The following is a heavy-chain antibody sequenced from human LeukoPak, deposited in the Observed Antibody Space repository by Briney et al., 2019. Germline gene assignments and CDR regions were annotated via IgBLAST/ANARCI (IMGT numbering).Heavy chain of an antibody. J-gene: IGHJ3*02. D-gene: IGHD4-23*01. CDR3: AKQIYGGHPLGAFDI. CDR1: GFTFSNYW. V-gene: IGHV3-9*01. CDR2: ISWNSGSI. Sequence: GGSLRLSCAASGFTFSNYWMHWVRQAPGKGLVWVSGISWNSGSIGYADSVKGRFTISRDNAKNSLYLQMNSLRAEDTALYYCAKQIYGGHPLGAFDIWGQGTMVTVSS.